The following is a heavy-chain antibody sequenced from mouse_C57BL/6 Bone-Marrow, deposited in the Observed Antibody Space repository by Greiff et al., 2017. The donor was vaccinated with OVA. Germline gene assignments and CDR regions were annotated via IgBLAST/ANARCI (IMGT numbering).Heavy chain of an antibody. V-gene: IGHV1-81*01. J-gene: IGHJ3*01. Sequence: VKLQESGAELARPGASVKLSCKASGYTFTSYGISWVKQRTGQGLEWIGEIYPRSGNTYYNEKFKGKATLTADKSSSTAYMELRSLTSEDSAVYFCAGYYGSSYGFAYWGQGTLVTVSA. CDR2: IYPRSGNT. CDR3: AGYYGSSYGFAY. CDR1: GYTFTSYG. D-gene: IGHD1-1*01.